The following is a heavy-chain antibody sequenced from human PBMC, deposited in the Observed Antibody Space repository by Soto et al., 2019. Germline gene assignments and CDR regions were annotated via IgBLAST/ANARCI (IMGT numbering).Heavy chain of an antibody. Sequence: GGSLRLSCAASGFTFSSYAMSWVRQAPGKGLEWVPAISGSGGSTYYADSVKGRFTISRDNSKNTLYLQMNSLRAEDTAVYYCAKHRCSGGSCSPGPVDYWGQGTLVTVSS. CDR2: ISGSGGST. J-gene: IGHJ4*02. V-gene: IGHV3-23*01. CDR3: AKHRCSGGSCSPGPVDY. D-gene: IGHD2-15*01. CDR1: GFTFSSYA.